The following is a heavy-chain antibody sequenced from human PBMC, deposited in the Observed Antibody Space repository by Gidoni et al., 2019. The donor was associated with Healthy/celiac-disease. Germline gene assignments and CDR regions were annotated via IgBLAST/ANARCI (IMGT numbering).Heavy chain of an antibody. D-gene: IGHD6-19*01. J-gene: IGHJ3*02. CDR3: ARVPAGSGCLVERAFDI. Sequence: EVQLVESGGGLVKPGGSLGLSCAASGFTFSSYSMNWVRQAPGKGLEWVSSISSSSSYIYYADSVKGRFTISRDNAKNSLYLQMNSLRAEDTAVYYCARVPAGSGCLVERAFDIWGQGTMVTVSS. V-gene: IGHV3-21*01. CDR2: ISSSSSYI. CDR1: GFTFSSYS.